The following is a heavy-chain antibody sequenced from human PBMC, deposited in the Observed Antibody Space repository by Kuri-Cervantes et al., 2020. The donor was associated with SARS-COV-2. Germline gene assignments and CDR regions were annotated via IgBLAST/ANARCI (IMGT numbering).Heavy chain of an antibody. CDR3: ARDRSQSSENAFDI. Sequence: ESLKISCTVSGGSISSSSYYWGWIRQPPGKGLEWIGSIYYSGSTYYNPSLKSRVTISVDTSKNQFSLKLSSVTAADTAVYYCARDRSQSSENAFDIWGQGTMVTVSS. J-gene: IGHJ3*02. V-gene: IGHV4-39*07. CDR1: GGSISSSSYY. CDR2: IYYSGST. D-gene: IGHD6-25*01.